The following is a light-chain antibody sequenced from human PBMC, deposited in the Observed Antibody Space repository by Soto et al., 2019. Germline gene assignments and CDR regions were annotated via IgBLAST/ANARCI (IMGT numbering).Light chain of an antibody. Sequence: DIQLTQSPSFLSASVGDRVTITCRASQGISSYLAWYQQKPGKAPKLLLYAASTLQSGVPSRFSGSGSGTEFTLTISSLQPEDFATYYCQQLHSYPRMYTFGQGTKLEIK. J-gene: IGKJ2*01. V-gene: IGKV1-9*01. CDR2: AAS. CDR1: QGISSY. CDR3: QQLHSYPRMYT.